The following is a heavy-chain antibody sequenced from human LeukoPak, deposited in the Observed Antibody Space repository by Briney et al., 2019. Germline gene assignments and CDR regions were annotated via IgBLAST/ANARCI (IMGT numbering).Heavy chain of an antibody. CDR1: GFTFSSYA. V-gene: IGHV3-23*01. D-gene: IGHD2-2*01. J-gene: IGHJ5*02. CDR3: AKDTPRYCSSTSCYPNWFDP. CDR2: ISGSGGGT. Sequence: GGSLRLSCAASGFTFSSYAMSWVRQAPGKGLEWVSAISGSGGGTYYADSVKGRFTISRDNSKNTLYLQMNSLRAEDTAVYYCAKDTPRYCSSTSCYPNWFDPWGQGTLVTVSS.